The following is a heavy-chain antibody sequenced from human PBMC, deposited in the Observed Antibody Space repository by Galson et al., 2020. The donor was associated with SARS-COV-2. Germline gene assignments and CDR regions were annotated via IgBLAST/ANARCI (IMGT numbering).Heavy chain of an antibody. CDR3: AKVARGSYYSIIDY. CDR2: ISVSGGST. J-gene: IGHJ4*02. CDR1: GFTFSSYA. D-gene: IGHD1-26*01. V-gene: IGHV3-23*01. Sequence: GESLKISCAASGFTFSSYAMSWVRQAPGKGLEWVSTISVSGGSTYYADSVKGRFTISRDNSQNTLYLQMNSLRAEDTAFYYCAKVARGSYYSIIDYWGQGTLVTVSS.